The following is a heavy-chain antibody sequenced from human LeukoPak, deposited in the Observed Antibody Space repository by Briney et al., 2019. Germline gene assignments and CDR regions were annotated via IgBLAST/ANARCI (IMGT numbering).Heavy chain of an antibody. D-gene: IGHD1-26*01. Sequence: GGSLRLSCAASGFTVSSNYMSWVRQAPGKGLEWVSAISGSGGSTYYADSVKGRFTISRDNSKNTLCLQMNSLRAEDTAVYYCAKESIVGATGDYFDYWGQGTLVTVSS. CDR3: AKESIVGATGDYFDY. CDR2: ISGSGGST. V-gene: IGHV3-23*01. CDR1: GFTVSSNY. J-gene: IGHJ4*02.